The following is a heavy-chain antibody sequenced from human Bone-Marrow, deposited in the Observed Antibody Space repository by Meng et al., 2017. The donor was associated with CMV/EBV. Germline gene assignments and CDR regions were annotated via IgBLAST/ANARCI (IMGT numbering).Heavy chain of an antibody. CDR1: GFTFNNYG. D-gene: IGHD1-26*01. CDR2: IRYDGSNQ. J-gene: IGHJ3*02. CDR3: AKGVSGSRLETHDVFDM. V-gene: IGHV3-30*02. Sequence: GESLKISCSASGFTFNNYGMHWVRQAPVKGLEWVAFIRYDGSNQGYADSVGGRFTISRDNSKNTVYLEMNSLRDDDTAVYYCAKGVSGSRLETHDVFDMWGQGTTVTVSS.